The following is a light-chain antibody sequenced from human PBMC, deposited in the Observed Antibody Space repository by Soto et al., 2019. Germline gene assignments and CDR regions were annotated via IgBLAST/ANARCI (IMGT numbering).Light chain of an antibody. CDR2: DAF. Sequence: EIVLTQSPATLSLSPGERATLSCRASQSISSYLAWYQQKPGQAPRLLIYDAFNRATGIPARFSGSGSGTDFTLTISSLEPEDFAVYYCQQRSNWFTFGPGTKGDIK. J-gene: IGKJ3*01. CDR3: QQRSNWFT. V-gene: IGKV3-11*01. CDR1: QSISSY.